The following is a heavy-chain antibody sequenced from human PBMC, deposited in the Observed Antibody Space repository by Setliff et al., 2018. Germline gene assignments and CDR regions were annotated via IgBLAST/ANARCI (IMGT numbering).Heavy chain of an antibody. CDR2: IHPSGNT. D-gene: IGHD1-1*01. Sequence: PSETLSLTCAVNGGSFSGSYWSWIRQPPGKGLEWIGEIHPSGNTYYNPSLKSRVAISVDTAKNQFSLKLTSVTAADTAVYYCARTGTYRYFDYWGQGTRVTVSS. CDR3: ARTGTYRYFDY. V-gene: IGHV4-34*01. J-gene: IGHJ4*02. CDR1: GGSFSGSY.